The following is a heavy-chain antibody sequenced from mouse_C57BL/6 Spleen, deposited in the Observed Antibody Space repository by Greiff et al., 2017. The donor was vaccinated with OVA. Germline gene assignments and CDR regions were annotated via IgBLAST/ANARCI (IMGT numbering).Heavy chain of an antibody. Sequence: QVHVKQSGAELVRPGSSVKLSCKASGYTFTSYWMDWVKQRPGQGLEWIGNIYPSDSETHYNQKFKDKATLTVDKSSSTAYMQLSSLTSEDSAVYYCARRGTVPLDWWGQGTTLTVSS. CDR1: GYTFTSYW. V-gene: IGHV1-61*01. D-gene: IGHD1-1*01. CDR3: ARRGTVPLDW. J-gene: IGHJ2*01. CDR2: IYPSDSET.